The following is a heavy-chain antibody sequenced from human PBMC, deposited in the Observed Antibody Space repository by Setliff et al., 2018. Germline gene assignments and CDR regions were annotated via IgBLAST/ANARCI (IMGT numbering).Heavy chain of an antibody. V-gene: IGHV4-38-2*01. CDR2: IYHTGST. D-gene: IGHD2-2*01. J-gene: IGHJ4*02. CDR1: GYSISSDSY. Sequence: SETLSLTCAVSGYSISSDSYWGWIRQPPGKGLEWIASIYHTGSTYYNPSLKSRITMSVDTSKNQFSLKLTSVTAADTAVYYCAGTGSARWYVPDYWGQGTLVTVS. CDR3: AGTGSARWYVPDY.